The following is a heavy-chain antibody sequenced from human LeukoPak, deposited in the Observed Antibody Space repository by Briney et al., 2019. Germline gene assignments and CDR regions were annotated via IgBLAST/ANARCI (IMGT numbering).Heavy chain of an antibody. V-gene: IGHV3-9*01. Sequence: GGSLRLSCAASGFTFDDYAMHWVRQAPGKGLEWVSGISWNSGSIGYADSVKGRFTISRDNAKNSLYLQMNSLRAEDTALYYCAKDIYRVGIAAAGLIDYWGQGTLVTVSS. D-gene: IGHD6-13*01. J-gene: IGHJ4*02. CDR2: ISWNSGSI. CDR1: GFTFDDYA. CDR3: AKDIYRVGIAAAGLIDY.